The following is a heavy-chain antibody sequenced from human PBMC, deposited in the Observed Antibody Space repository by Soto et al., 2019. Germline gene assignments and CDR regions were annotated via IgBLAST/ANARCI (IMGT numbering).Heavy chain of an antibody. CDR3: ARVPGP. D-gene: IGHD3-10*01. J-gene: IGHJ5*02. V-gene: IGHV4-30-2*01. CDR1: GGPISSGGYS. Sequence: LSLTCAVSGGPISSGGYSWSWIRQPPGKGLEWIGYIYHSGSTYYNPSLKSRVTISVDRSKNQFSLKLSSVTAADTAVYYCARVPGPWGQGTLVTSPQ. CDR2: IYHSGST.